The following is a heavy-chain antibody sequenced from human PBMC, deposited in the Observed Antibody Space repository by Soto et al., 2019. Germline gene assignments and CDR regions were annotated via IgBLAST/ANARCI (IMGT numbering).Heavy chain of an antibody. J-gene: IGHJ4*02. CDR1: GFTFSSYG. D-gene: IGHD2-2*01. Sequence: QVQLVESGGGVVQPGRSLRLSCAASGFTFSSYGMHWVRQAPGKGLEWVAVISYDGSNKYYADSVKGRFTISRDNSKNTLYLQMNSLRAEDTAVYYCAKGSEVYCSSTSCYPGFDYYWGQGTLVTVSS. CDR3: AKGSEVYCSSTSCYPGFDYY. CDR2: ISYDGSNK. V-gene: IGHV3-30*18.